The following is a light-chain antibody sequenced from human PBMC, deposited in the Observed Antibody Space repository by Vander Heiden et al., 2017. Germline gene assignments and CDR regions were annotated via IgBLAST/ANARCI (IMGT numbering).Light chain of an antibody. CDR2: AAS. Sequence: IRRTQSPSSLSASTGDRVTHTCRASQAVSSYLAWYQQKPEKAPKLLIYAASTLQSGVPSRFSGSGFGTDFTLTISCLQSEDFATYYCQQYYSYPPTFGQGTKVEIK. V-gene: IGKV1-8*01. J-gene: IGKJ1*01. CDR1: QAVSSY. CDR3: QQYYSYPPT.